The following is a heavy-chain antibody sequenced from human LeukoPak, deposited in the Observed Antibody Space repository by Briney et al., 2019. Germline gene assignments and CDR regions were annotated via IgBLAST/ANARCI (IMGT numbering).Heavy chain of an antibody. D-gene: IGHD2-2*02. CDR2: ISSSSSYI. J-gene: IGHJ6*03. CDR1: GFTFSSYS. V-gene: IGHV3-21*01. Sequence: PGGSLRLSCAASGFTFSSYSMNWVRQAPGKGLEWVSSISSSSSYIYYADSVKGRFTISRDNAKNSLYLQMNSLRAEDTAVYYCARALPAHCSSTSCYTFLFHYYYYMDVWGKGTTVTVSS. CDR3: ARALPAHCSSTSCYTFLFHYYYYMDV.